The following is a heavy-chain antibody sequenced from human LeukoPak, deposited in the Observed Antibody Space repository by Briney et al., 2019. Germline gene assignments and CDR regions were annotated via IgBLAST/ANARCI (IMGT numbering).Heavy chain of an antibody. CDR1: GFTFSGYS. D-gene: IGHD5-24*01. J-gene: IGHJ4*02. CDR2: ISSSSGYI. V-gene: IGHV3-21*01. CDR3: ARGDGYNLKGYYFDY. Sequence: GESLKISCAASGFTFSGYSMNWVRQAPGKGLEWVSSISSSSGYIYYADSVKGRFTISRDNAKNSLYLQMNSLRAEDTAVYYCARGDGYNLKGYYFDYWGQGTLVTVSS.